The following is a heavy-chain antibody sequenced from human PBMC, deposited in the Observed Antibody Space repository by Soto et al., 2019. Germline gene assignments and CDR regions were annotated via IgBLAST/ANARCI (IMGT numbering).Heavy chain of an antibody. CDR1: GFTFSGSA. J-gene: IGHJ4*02. Sequence: EVQLVESGGGLVQPGGSLKLSCAASGFTFSGSAMHWVRQASGKGLEWVGRIRSKANSYATAYAASVKGRFTISRDDSKNTAYLHMNSLKTEDTAVYYCTRLCSGYEYVDYWGQGTLVTVSS. CDR2: IRSKANSYAT. CDR3: TRLCSGYEYVDY. D-gene: IGHD5-12*01. V-gene: IGHV3-73*02.